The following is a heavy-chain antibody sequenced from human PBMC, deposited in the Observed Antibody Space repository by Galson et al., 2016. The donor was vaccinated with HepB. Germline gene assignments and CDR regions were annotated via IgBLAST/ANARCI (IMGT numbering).Heavy chain of an antibody. CDR2: IYPGNPET. J-gene: IGHJ4*02. CDR3: ARLREGIVGTTLGHFDY. Sequence: QSGAEVKKSGESLKISCKGSGYSYSNFWIGWVRQMPGKGLEWMGVIYPGNPETRYSPSFQGQVTFSADESINTAYLQWSSLGASDTAMHYCARLREGIVGTTLGHFDYWGQGTLVTVSS. V-gene: IGHV5-51*01. CDR1: GYSYSNFW. D-gene: IGHD1-26*01.